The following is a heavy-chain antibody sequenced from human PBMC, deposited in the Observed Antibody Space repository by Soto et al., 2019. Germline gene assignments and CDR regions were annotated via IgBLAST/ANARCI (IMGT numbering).Heavy chain of an antibody. Sequence: EVHLVESGGGLVQPGGSLRLSCAASGFIVSSNYMSWVRQAPGKGLEWVSLIYSGGNTFYADSVKGRFTISSDNSKNTLYHQMNSLRAEDTAIYYCARNPLGSSWHFSPWGQGTLVTVSS. CDR2: IYSGGNT. D-gene: IGHD6-13*01. V-gene: IGHV3-66*01. J-gene: IGHJ5*02. CDR1: GFIVSSNY. CDR3: ARNPLGSSWHFSP.